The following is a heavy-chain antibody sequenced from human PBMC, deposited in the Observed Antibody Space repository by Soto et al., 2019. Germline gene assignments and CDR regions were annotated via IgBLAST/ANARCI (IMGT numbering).Heavy chain of an antibody. J-gene: IGHJ5*02. D-gene: IGHD2-8*01. CDR1: GGSISSYY. V-gene: IGHV4-59*08. CDR2: IYYSGST. Sequence: SQTLSLTYSVSGGSISSYYCSWIRQPPGKGREWIGYIYYSGSTNYNPSLKSRVTISVDTSKNQFSLKLSSVTAADTAVYYCARQGGYCTNGVCSPGRFDPWGQGTLVTVSS. CDR3: ARQGGYCTNGVCSPGRFDP.